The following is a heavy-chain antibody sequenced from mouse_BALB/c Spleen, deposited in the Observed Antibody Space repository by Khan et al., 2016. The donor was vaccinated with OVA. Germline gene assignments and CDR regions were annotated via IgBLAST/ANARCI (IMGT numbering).Heavy chain of an antibody. D-gene: IGHD2-4*01. J-gene: IGHJ3*01. CDR3: ARNYDYDEGLAY. Sequence: QVQLKQSGPGLVRPSQSLSITCTVSGFSLTTYGVHWVRQSPGKGLEWLGVIWSGGSTDYSAAFISRLSISKDNSKSQVFFKMNSLQPNDTAIYYCARNYDYDEGLAYWGQGTLVNVSA. CDR2: IWSGGST. V-gene: IGHV2-2*02. CDR1: GFSLTTYG.